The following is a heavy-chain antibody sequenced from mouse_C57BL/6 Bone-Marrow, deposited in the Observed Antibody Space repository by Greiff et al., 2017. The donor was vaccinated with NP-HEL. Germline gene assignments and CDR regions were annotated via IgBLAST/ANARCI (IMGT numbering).Heavy chain of an antibody. CDR1: GYTFTDYN. Sequence: VQLQQSGPELVKPGASVKIPCKASGYTFTDYNMDWVKQSHGKSLEWIGDINPNNGGTIYNQKFKGQATLTVDKSSSTAYMELRSLTSEDTAVYYCARIDYYDYDWYFDVWGTGTTVTVSS. CDR2: INPNNGGT. CDR3: ARIDYYDYDWYFDV. V-gene: IGHV1-18*01. D-gene: IGHD2-4*01. J-gene: IGHJ1*03.